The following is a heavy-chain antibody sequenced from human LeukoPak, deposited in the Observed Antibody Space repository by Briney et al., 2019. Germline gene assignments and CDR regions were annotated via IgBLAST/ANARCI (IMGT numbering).Heavy chain of an antibody. Sequence: SETLSLTCTVSGGSISGSYWSWIRQPPGKGLEWIAYMYNSGSTNYNPSLKSRVTISIDTSKNQFSLKLSSLTAADTAIYYCARGIESYGDYGYRGQGILVTVSS. D-gene: IGHD4-17*01. CDR3: ARGIESYGDYGY. V-gene: IGHV4-59*01. J-gene: IGHJ4*02. CDR1: GGSISGSY. CDR2: MYNSGST.